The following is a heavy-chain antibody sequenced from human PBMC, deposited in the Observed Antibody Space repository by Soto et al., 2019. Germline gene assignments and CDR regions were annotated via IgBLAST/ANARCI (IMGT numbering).Heavy chain of an antibody. CDR2: ISHDGTVK. CDR3: AKERDTRSSSCFDS. Sequence: GGSLRLSCAASRFSFSNYGMQWVRQAPGKGLEWVAVISHDGTVKYYADSVKGRFTISRDNFQSTLDLQMDSLRAEDTAVYYCAKERDTRSSSCFDSWGQGTLVTVSS. CDR1: RFSFSNYG. J-gene: IGHJ4*02. D-gene: IGHD5-18*01. V-gene: IGHV3-30*18.